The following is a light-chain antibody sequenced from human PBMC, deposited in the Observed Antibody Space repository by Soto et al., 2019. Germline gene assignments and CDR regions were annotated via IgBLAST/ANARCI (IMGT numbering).Light chain of an antibody. CDR2: GAT. Sequence: EMVVSKSPSTLSVTPGDRATLSCRASQGVSSKLAWYQQKPGQAPMLLIFGATTMATGVPARFSGSGAGAEFTLTISSLQAEDFAVYCCQQSNQWPLTFGQGTRLEIK. CDR3: QQSNQWPLT. V-gene: IGKV3-15*01. CDR1: QGVSSK. J-gene: IGKJ5*01.